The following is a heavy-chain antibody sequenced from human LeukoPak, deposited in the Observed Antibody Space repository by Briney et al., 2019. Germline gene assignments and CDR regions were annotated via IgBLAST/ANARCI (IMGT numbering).Heavy chain of an antibody. J-gene: IGHJ4*02. V-gene: IGHV1-69*13. CDR2: IIPIFGTA. CDR1: GGTFSSYA. D-gene: IGHD3-22*01. CDR3: ARDSYYYDSSGNY. Sequence: SVKVSCKASGGTFSSYAISWVRQAPGQGLEWMGGIIPIFGTANYAQKFQGRVTITADESTSTAYMELSSLRSEDTAVYYCARDSYYYDSSGNYWGQGTLVTVSS.